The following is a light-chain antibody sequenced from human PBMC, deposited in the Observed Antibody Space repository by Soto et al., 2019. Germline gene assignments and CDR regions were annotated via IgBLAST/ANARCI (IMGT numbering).Light chain of an antibody. CDR3: QQYDNLPIT. V-gene: IGKV1-33*01. CDR1: QDISNY. CDR2: DAS. J-gene: IGKJ5*01. Sequence: DIQMTQSPSSLSASVGDRVTITCQASQDISNYLNWYQQKPGKAPKLLNYDASNLETGVPSRFSVSGSGTDFTFTISSLQPEDIATYYWQQYDNLPITFGQGTRLEIK.